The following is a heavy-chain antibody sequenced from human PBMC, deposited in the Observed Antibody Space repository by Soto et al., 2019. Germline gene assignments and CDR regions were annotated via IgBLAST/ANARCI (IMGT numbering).Heavy chain of an antibody. CDR3: AKVNPSEVGSFDY. D-gene: IGHD1-26*01. CDR2: ISGSGGST. CDR1: GFTFSSYA. J-gene: IGHJ4*02. Sequence: GGSLRLSSAASGFTFSSYAMSLVRQAPGKGLEWVSAISGSGGSTYYADSVKGRFTISRDNSKNTLYLQMNSLRAEDTAVYYCAKVNPSEVGSFDYWGQGTLVTVSS. V-gene: IGHV3-23*01.